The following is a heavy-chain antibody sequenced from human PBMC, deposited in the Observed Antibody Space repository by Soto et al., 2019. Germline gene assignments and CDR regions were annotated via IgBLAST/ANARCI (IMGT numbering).Heavy chain of an antibody. CDR1: GGSISSSSYY. D-gene: IGHD3-22*01. CDR2: IYYSGST. J-gene: IGHJ4*02. CDR3: ARLAGEGTYYYDSSGYYFDY. V-gene: IGHV4-39*01. Sequence: SETLSLTCTVSGGSISSSSYYWGWIRQPPGKGLEWIGSIYYSGSTYYNPSLKSRVTISVDTSKNQFSLKLSSVTAADTAVYYCARLAGEGTYYYDSSGYYFDYWGQGTLVTVSS.